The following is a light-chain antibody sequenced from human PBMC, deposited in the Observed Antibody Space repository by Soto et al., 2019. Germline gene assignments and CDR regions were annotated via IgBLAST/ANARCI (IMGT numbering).Light chain of an antibody. CDR3: SSYSSTNTLGV. CDR2: DVT. CDR1: SSDVGGYGY. J-gene: IGLJ2*01. V-gene: IGLV2-14*01. Sequence: QSVLTQPASVSGSPGQSITISCTGTSSDVGGYGYVSWYQQHPGKAPKLMIYDVTNRPSGVSTRFSGSRSGNTASLTISGLQAEDEADYYCSSYSSTNTLGVFGGGTKLTVL.